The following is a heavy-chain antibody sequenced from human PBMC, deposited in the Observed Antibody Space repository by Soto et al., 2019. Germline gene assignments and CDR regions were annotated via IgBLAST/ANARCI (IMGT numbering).Heavy chain of an antibody. CDR3: ARSIVVVTAADD. Sequence: QVQLVQSGAEVKKPGASVKFSCKASGYTFTSYAMHWVRQAPGQRLEWMGWINAGNGNTKYSQKFQGRVTINRDTSASTAYMELSSLRSEDTAVYYCARSIVVVTAADDWGQGTLGSVSS. V-gene: IGHV1-3*01. CDR2: INAGNGNT. CDR1: GYTFTSYA. D-gene: IGHD2-21*02. J-gene: IGHJ4*02.